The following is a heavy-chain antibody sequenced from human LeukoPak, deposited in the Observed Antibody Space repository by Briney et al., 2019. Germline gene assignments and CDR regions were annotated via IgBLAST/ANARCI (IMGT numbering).Heavy chain of an antibody. Sequence: GASVEVSCKASGYTFTSYGISWVRQAPGQGLEWMGWISAYNGNTNYAQKLQGRVTMTTDTSTSTAYMELRSPRSDDTAVYYCVRADIAAAETDFDYWGQGTLVTVSS. J-gene: IGHJ4*02. CDR3: VRADIAAAETDFDY. CDR1: GYTFTSYG. D-gene: IGHD6-13*01. CDR2: ISAYNGNT. V-gene: IGHV1-18*01.